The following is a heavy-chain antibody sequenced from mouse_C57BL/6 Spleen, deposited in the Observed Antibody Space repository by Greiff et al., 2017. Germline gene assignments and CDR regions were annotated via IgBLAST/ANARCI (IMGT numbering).Heavy chain of an antibody. D-gene: IGHD4-1*01. CDR3: ARHEALTGNFDY. CDR2: FYPGSGSI. Sequence: VQLVESGAELVKPGASVKLSCKASGYTYTEYTIHWVKQRSGQGLEWIGWFYPGSGSIKYNEKFKDKATLTADKSSSTVYMELSRLTSEDSAVYFCARHEALTGNFDYWGQGTTLTVSS. CDR1: GYTYTEYT. V-gene: IGHV1-62-2*01. J-gene: IGHJ2*01.